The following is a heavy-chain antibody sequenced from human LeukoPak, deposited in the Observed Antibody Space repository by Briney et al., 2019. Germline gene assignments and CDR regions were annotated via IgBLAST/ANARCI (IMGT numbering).Heavy chain of an antibody. CDR2: IYYSGST. Sequence: SETLSLTCTVAGGSISSYYWSWIRQPPGKGLEWIGYIYYSGSTKYKPSLKSRVSISVDTSKNQISLKLSSVTAADTAVYYCARHFYGGNLDFDHWGQGTLVTVSS. D-gene: IGHD4-23*01. J-gene: IGHJ4*02. CDR1: GGSISSYY. CDR3: ARHFYGGNLDFDH. V-gene: IGHV4-59*08.